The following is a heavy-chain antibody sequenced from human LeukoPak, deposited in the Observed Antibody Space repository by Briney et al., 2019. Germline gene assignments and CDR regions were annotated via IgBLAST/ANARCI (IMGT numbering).Heavy chain of an antibody. CDR1: GFTFSSYW. CDR3: ARGAMKYCSSTSCPFDY. CDR2: IKQDGSEK. Sequence: GGSLRLSCAASGFTFSSYWMSWVRQAPGKGLEWVANIKQDGSEKYYVDSVKGRFTISRDNAKNSLYLQMNSLRAEDTAVYYCARGAMKYCSSTSCPFDYWGQGTLVIVSS. D-gene: IGHD2-2*01. J-gene: IGHJ4*02. V-gene: IGHV3-7*01.